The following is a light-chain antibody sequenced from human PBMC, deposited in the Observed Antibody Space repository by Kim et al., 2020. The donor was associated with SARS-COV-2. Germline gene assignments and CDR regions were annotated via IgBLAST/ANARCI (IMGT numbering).Light chain of an antibody. CDR1: SSDIGGYNY. V-gene: IGLV2-14*03. CDR2: AVT. Sequence: QSALTQPASVSGSPGQSITISCTGTSSDIGGYNYVSWYQQHPGKGPQLMIYAVTERPSGVSSRFSGSKSGNTASLTISGLQPEDEADYYCISFTNDATWVFGGGTQLTVL. CDR3: ISFTNDATWV. J-gene: IGLJ3*02.